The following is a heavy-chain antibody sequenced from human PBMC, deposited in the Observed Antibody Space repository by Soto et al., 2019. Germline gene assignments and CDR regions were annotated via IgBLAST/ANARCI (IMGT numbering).Heavy chain of an antibody. V-gene: IGHV1-18*04. CDR1: GYTFTSYY. CDR2: INVYNGIT. CDR3: VRVFWDATTGYSLERNY. Sequence: ASVKVSCKASGYTFTSYYMHWVRQAPGQGLEWMGWINVYNGITKYAQKFQDRVTMTTDTSTSTAYMELRSLRSDDTAVYYCVRVFWDATTGYSLERNYWGQGTLVTVLL. J-gene: IGHJ4*02. D-gene: IGHD3-9*01.